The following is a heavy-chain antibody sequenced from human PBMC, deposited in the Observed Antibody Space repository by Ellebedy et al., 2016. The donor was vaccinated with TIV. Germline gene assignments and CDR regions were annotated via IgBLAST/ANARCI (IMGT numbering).Heavy chain of an antibody. CDR2: ISAYNANT. V-gene: IGHV1-18*01. J-gene: IGHJ4*02. CDR3: ARNGPIPGPGSMLFDF. D-gene: IGHD2-2*01. CDR1: GYTFTTYG. Sequence: AASVKVSCKASGYTFTTYGISWVRQAPGQGLEWMGWISAYNANTNYAQRLQGRVTMTTDTSTTPAYMELRNLRSEDTAVYYCARNGPIPGPGSMLFDFWGQGTLVIVSS.